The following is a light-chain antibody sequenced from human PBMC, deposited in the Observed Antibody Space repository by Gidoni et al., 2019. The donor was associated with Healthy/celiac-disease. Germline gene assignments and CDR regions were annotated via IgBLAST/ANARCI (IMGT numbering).Light chain of an antibody. CDR2: DNN. J-gene: IGLJ3*02. CDR1: SSNIGNNY. Sequence: QSVFTQPPSVSAAPGQKVTISCSGSSSNIGNNYVSWYQQLPGTAPKLLIYDNNKRPSGIPDRFSGSKSGTSATLGITGLQTGEEADYYCGTWDSSLSAGVFGGGTKLTVL. V-gene: IGLV1-51*01. CDR3: GTWDSSLSAGV.